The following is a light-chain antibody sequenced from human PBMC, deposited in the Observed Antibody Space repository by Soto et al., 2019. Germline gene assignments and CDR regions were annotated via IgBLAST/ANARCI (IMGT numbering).Light chain of an antibody. J-gene: IGKJ5*01. CDR3: QQYGSSIT. CDR2: AAS. Sequence: EIVMPQSPATLSVSPGERATLSRRASQAVSSNLAWYQQKPGQAPRLLIYAASTRAAGIPDRFSGSGSGTGFTLTITSLQSEDFAVYYCQQYGSSITFGQGTRLEI. V-gene: IGKV3-15*01. CDR1: QAVSSN.